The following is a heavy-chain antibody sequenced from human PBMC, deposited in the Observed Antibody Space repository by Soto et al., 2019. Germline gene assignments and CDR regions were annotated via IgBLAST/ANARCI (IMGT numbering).Heavy chain of an antibody. J-gene: IGHJ5*02. Sequence: SETLSLTCTVSGGSISSSSYYWGWIRQPPGKGLERIGSIYYSGSTYYNPSLKSRVTISVDTSKNQFSLKLSSVTAADTAVYYCATTYYYGSGSYAPNWFDPWGQGTLVTVS. D-gene: IGHD3-10*01. V-gene: IGHV4-39*01. CDR3: ATTYYYGSGSYAPNWFDP. CDR1: GGSISSSSYY. CDR2: IYYSGST.